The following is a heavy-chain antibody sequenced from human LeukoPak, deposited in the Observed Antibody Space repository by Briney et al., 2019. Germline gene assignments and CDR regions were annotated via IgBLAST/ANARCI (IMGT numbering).Heavy chain of an antibody. V-gene: IGHV4-34*01. J-gene: IGHJ1*01. CDR3: ARPRIVGAPGYFQH. D-gene: IGHD1-26*01. CDR2: INHSGST. Sequence: SETLPLTCAVYGGSISGDYWSWIRQPPGKGLEWIGEINHSGSTNYNPSLKSRVTISVDTSKNQFSLKLSSVTAADTAVYYCARPRIVGAPGYFQHWGQGTLVTVSS. CDR1: GGSISGDY.